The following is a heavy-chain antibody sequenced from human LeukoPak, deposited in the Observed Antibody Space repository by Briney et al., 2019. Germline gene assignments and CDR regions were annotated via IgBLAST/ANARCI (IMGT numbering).Heavy chain of an antibody. CDR3: ARDQVYCSGGSCQRNDAFDI. J-gene: IGHJ3*02. D-gene: IGHD2-15*01. CDR1: GYTFTGYY. V-gene: IGHV1-2*02. Sequence: ASVKVSCKASGYTFTGYYMHWVRQAPGQGLEWMGWINPNSGGTNYAQKFQGRVTMTRDTSISTAYMELSRLRSDDTAVYHCARDQVYCSGGSCQRNDAFDIWGQGTKVTVSS. CDR2: INPNSGGT.